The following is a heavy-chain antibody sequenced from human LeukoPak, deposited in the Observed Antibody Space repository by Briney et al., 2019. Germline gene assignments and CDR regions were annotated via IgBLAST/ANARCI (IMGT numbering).Heavy chain of an antibody. J-gene: IGHJ4*02. CDR3: ARELTALSLDFDY. Sequence: PGGSLRLSCAASGFIFSTYTMNWVRQAPGKGLEWVSSISSSTSYIYYADSVKGRFTISRDNAKKSLYLQMNSLRAEDTAVYYCARELTALSLDFDYWGQGTLVTVSS. CDR1: GFIFSTYT. D-gene: IGHD5-18*01. CDR2: ISSSTSYI. V-gene: IGHV3-21*01.